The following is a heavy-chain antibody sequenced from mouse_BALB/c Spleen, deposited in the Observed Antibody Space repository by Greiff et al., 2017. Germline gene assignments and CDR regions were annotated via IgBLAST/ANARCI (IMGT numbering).Heavy chain of an antibody. CDR2: ISYSGST. V-gene: IGHV3-2*02. D-gene: IGHD2-2*01. CDR1: GYSITSDYA. Sequence: EVKLMESGPGLVKPSQSLSLTCTVTGYSITSDYAWNWIRQFPGNKLEWMGYISYSGSTSYNPSLKSRISITRDTSKNQFFLQLNSVTTEDTATYYCARGGYDWGYAMDYWGQGTSVTVSS. J-gene: IGHJ4*01. CDR3: ARGGYDWGYAMDY.